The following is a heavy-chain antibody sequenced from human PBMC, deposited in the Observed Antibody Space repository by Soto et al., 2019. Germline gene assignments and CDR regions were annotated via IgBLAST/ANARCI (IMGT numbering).Heavy chain of an antibody. CDR1: GFTFSSYA. D-gene: IGHD6-13*01. J-gene: IGHJ6*02. CDR2: ISGSGGST. CDR3: AKGGSSWYSNYYGMDV. Sequence: EVQLLESGGGLVQPGGSLRLSCAASGFTFSSYAMSWVRQARGKGLEWVSAISGSGGSTYYADSVKGRFTISRDIPKNTLYLQMNSLRAEDTAVYYCAKGGSSWYSNYYGMDVWGQGTTVTVSS. V-gene: IGHV3-23*01.